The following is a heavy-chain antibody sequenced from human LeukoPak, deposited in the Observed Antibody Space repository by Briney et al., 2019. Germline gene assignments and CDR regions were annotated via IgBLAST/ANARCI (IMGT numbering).Heavy chain of an antibody. CDR1: GFTVSSNY. J-gene: IGHJ4*02. Sequence: GGSLRLSCAASGFTVSSNYMSWVRQAPGKGLEWVSVIYSGGSTYYADSVKGRFTISRDNSKNTLYLQMNSLRAEDTAVYYCAKDPNRSGSYSDYWGQGTLVTVSS. D-gene: IGHD1-26*01. CDR2: IYSGGST. CDR3: AKDPNRSGSYSDY. V-gene: IGHV3-66*01.